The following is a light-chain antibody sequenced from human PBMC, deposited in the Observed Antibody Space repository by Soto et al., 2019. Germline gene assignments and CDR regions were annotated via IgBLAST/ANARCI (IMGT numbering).Light chain of an antibody. V-gene: IGKV1-5*02. CDR1: QSVSTR. CDR2: DVS. CDR3: QQYDNYVIT. Sequence: DIQMTQSPSSLSASVGDRVTIICRASQSVSTRLAWYQQKPGKAPKLLIYDVSNLETGVSSRFSGSGSETHFTLTINSLQPEDIATYYCQQYDNYVITFGQGTRLEIK. J-gene: IGKJ5*01.